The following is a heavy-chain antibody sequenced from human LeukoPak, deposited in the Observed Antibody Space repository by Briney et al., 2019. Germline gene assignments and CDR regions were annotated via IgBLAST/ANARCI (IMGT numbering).Heavy chain of an antibody. J-gene: IGHJ4*02. V-gene: IGHV4-38-2*02. D-gene: IGHD3-22*01. Sequence: PSETLSLTCTVSGYSISTNYYWAWIRQSPGTGLEWIGEINHSGSTNYNPSLKSRVTISVDTSKNQFSLKLSSVTAADTAVYFCARAEGYYDSSGYRGGSASVSYWGQGTLVTVSS. CDR2: INHSGST. CDR1: GYSISTNYY. CDR3: ARAEGYYDSSGYRGGSASVSY.